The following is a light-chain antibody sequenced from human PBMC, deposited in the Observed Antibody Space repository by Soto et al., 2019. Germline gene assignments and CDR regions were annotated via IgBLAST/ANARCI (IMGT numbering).Light chain of an antibody. Sequence: SYELTQAPSVSVAPGQRARITCAGNKHADKSVHWYQQKPGQAPGLVVYDDRDRPSGVPERFSGTNSDNVAALTIFRVEAGDEADYFCQVWDSDSDHWVFGGGTKLTVL. CDR3: QVWDSDSDHWV. J-gene: IGLJ3*02. V-gene: IGLV3-21*02. CDR1: KHADKS. CDR2: DDR.